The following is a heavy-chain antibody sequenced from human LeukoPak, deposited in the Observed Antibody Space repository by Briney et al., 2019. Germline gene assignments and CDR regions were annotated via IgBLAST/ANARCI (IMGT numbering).Heavy chain of an antibody. Sequence: GGSLRLSCAASGFTFSSYEMNWVRQAPGKGLEWLSYISSSGSTKYYVDSVKGRFTISRDNAKNSLYLQMNSLRAEDTAVYYCARVFDPWGQGTLVTVSS. V-gene: IGHV3-48*03. CDR1: GFTFSSYE. CDR2: ISSSGSTK. J-gene: IGHJ5*02. CDR3: ARVFDP.